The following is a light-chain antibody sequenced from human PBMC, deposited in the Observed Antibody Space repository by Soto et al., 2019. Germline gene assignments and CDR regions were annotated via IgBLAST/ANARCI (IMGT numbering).Light chain of an antibody. Sequence: EIVLTQSPDTLSVSPGESATLSCRAGQSIGSNLAWYQQKPGQSPRLLIYGASSRATGVPVRFSGSGSGVGFTLTIGGLQSEDFAVYHCQQYNQWPGTFGQGTKVEIX. CDR2: GAS. V-gene: IGKV3-15*01. CDR3: QQYNQWPGT. CDR1: QSIGSN. J-gene: IGKJ1*01.